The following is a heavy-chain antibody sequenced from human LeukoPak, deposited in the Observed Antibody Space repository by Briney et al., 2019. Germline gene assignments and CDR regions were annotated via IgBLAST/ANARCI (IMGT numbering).Heavy chain of an antibody. Sequence: SVKVSCKASGGTFSSYAISWVRQAPGQGLEWMGGIIPIFGTANYAQKFQGRVTITADESTSTAYMELSSLRSEDTAVYYCARLGVAAAGTHEIYYYYYGMDVWGQGTTVTVSS. D-gene: IGHD6-13*01. V-gene: IGHV1-69*13. J-gene: IGHJ6*02. CDR1: GGTFSSYA. CDR3: ARLGVAAAGTHEIYYYYYGMDV. CDR2: IIPIFGTA.